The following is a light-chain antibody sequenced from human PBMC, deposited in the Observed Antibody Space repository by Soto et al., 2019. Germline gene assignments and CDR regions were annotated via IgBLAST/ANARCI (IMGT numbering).Light chain of an antibody. Sequence: DIVMTQSPDSLAVSLGERATINCKSSQNVLYSSNNKNYLAWYQQKPGQPPKLLIYWASTRESGVPDRFSGSGSGTDFTLTISSLQAEDVAIYYCQQYYSTPYTFGQRTKLEIK. J-gene: IGKJ2*01. V-gene: IGKV4-1*01. CDR2: WAS. CDR1: QNVLYSSNNKNY. CDR3: QQYYSTPYT.